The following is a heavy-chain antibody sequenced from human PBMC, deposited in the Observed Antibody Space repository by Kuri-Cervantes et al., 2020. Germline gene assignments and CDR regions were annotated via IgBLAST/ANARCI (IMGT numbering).Heavy chain of an antibody. Sequence: SETLSLTCTASGGSISSYYWSWIRRPPGKGLEWIGYIYYSGSTNYNPSLKSRVTISVDTSKNQFSLKLSSATAADTAVYYCARDRRLVTPIDAFDIWGQGTMVTVSS. CDR3: ARDRRLVTPIDAFDI. CDR2: IYYSGST. D-gene: IGHD3-9*01. V-gene: IGHV4-59*01. J-gene: IGHJ3*02. CDR1: GGSISSYY.